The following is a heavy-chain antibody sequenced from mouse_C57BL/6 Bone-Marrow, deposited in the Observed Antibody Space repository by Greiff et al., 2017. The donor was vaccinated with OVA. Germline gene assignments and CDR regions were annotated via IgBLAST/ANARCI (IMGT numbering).Heavy chain of an antibody. J-gene: IGHJ1*03. CDR1: GYTFTSYT. CDR3: ARYYYGRPLYWYFDV. V-gene: IGHV1-4*01. Sequence: QVQLKESGAELARPGASVKMSCKASGYTFTSYTMHWVKQRPGQGLEWIGYINPSSGYTKYNQKFKDKATLTADKSSSTAYMQLSSLTSENSAFYYCARYYYGRPLYWYFDVWGTGTTVTVSS. CDR2: INPSSGYT. D-gene: IGHD1-1*01.